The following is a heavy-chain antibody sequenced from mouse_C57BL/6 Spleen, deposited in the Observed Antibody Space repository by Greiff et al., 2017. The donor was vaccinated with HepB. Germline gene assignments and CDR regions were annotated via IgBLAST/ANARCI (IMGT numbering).Heavy chain of an antibody. CDR1: GYAFSSSW. V-gene: IGHV1-82*01. CDR2: IYPGDGDT. Sequence: QVQLQPSGPELVKPGASVKISCKASGYAFSSSWMNWVKQRPGKGLEWIGRIYPGDGDTNYNGKFKGKATLTADKSSSTPYMQRSSLTSEDSAVYFEARETFVEGYWGQGTTLTVSS. CDR3: ARETFVEGY. D-gene: IGHD3-2*01. J-gene: IGHJ2*01.